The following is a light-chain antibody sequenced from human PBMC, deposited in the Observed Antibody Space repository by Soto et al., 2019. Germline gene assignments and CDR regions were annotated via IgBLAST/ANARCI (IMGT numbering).Light chain of an antibody. CDR3: QQHYTAARR. CDR2: WAS. CDR1: QSVLYSSNNKNY. Sequence: MTDAQGKLVVFVGGRTIINCKSSQSVLYSSNNKNYLTWYQQKPRQPPKLLIYWASTRESGVPDRFSCCGSGTAYTLALRSRQADCVALSNYQQHYTAARRVAQGTKVDIK. J-gene: IGKJ1*01. V-gene: IGKV4-1*01.